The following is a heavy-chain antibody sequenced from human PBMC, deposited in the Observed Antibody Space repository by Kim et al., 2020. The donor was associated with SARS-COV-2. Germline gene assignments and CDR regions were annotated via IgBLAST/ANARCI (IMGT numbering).Heavy chain of an antibody. CDR3: AKEWRYFYWYQNAELDS. J-gene: IGHJ5*01. D-gene: IGHD3-9*01. CDR2: ISGSGEST. Sequence: GGSLRLSCAASGFTFSTYAMTWVRQAPGKGLEWVSAISGSGESTHYADSVKGRFTISRDNSKNTLYLQMNSLRAEDTAVYYCAKEWRYFYWYQNAELDSCGQGTLVTVSS. V-gene: IGHV3-23*01. CDR1: GFTFSTYA.